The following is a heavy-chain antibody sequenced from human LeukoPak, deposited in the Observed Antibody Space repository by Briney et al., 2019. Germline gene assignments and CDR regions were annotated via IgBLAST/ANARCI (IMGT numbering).Heavy chain of an antibody. D-gene: IGHD3-10*01. CDR1: GFTFSDYY. J-gene: IGHJ4*02. Sequence: GGSLRLSCAASGFTFSDYYMSWIRQAPGKGLEWVSYISSSSSYTNYADSVKGRFTISRDNAKNSLYLQMDSLRAEDAAVYYCARSLLWFGENYFDYWGQGTLVTVSS. CDR2: ISSSSSYT. V-gene: IGHV3-11*06. CDR3: ARSLLWFGENYFDY.